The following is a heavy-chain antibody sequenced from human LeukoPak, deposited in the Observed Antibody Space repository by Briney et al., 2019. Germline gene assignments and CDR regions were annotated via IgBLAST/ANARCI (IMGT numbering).Heavy chain of an antibody. D-gene: IGHD2-15*01. CDR1: GFTFSSYA. J-gene: IGHJ6*03. Sequence: NPGGSLRLSCAASGFTFSSYAMSWVRQAPGKGLEWVSAISGSGGSTYYADSAKGRFTISRDNSKNTLYLQMNSLRAEDTAVYYCAKDCDGGGSCYFDVWGKGTTVTVSS. CDR3: AKDCDGGGSCYFDV. CDR2: ISGSGGST. V-gene: IGHV3-23*01.